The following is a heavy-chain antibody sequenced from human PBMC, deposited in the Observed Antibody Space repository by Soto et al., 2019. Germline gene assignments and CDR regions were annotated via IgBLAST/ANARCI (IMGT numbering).Heavy chain of an antibody. V-gene: IGHV1-69*10. D-gene: IGHD3-10*01. Sequence: SVKASCKTSGDNFKKNVFTWVRQAPGQGLEWMGGTIPALGKTHYIEKFQGRVTITVDDATRTVYMEVRDLTSEDTAIYFCARGPFRPSAMDVWGQGTTVTVSS. CDR2: TIPALGKT. J-gene: IGHJ6*02. CDR1: GDNFKKNV. CDR3: ARGPFRPSAMDV.